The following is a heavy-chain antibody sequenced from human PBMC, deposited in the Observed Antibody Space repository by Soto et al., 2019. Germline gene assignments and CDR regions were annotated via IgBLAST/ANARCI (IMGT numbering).Heavy chain of an antibody. CDR2: IYYSGST. Sequence: SETLSLTCTVSGGSVSSCSYYWSWIRQPPGKGLEWIGYIYYSGSTNYNPSLKSRVTISVDTSKNQFSLKLSSVTSADTAVYYCARGGGDWDLDYWGQGTPVTVSS. D-gene: IGHD2-21*02. J-gene: IGHJ4*02. CDR3: ARGGGDWDLDY. CDR1: GGSVSSCSYY. V-gene: IGHV4-61*01.